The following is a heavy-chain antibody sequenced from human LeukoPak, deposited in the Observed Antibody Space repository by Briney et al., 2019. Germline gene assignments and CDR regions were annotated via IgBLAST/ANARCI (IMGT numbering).Heavy chain of an antibody. D-gene: IGHD3-22*01. CDR2: ISSSGSTI. V-gene: IGHV3-11*01. CDR3: ARDRHLSGYYYDSSGSVFDY. CDR1: GFTFSDYY. J-gene: IGHJ4*02. Sequence: PGGSLRLSCAASGFTFSDYYMSWIRQAPGKGLEWVSYISSSGSTIYYADPVKGRFTISRDNAKNSLYLQMNSLRAEDTAVYYCARDRHLSGYYYDSSGSVFDYWGQGTLVTVSS.